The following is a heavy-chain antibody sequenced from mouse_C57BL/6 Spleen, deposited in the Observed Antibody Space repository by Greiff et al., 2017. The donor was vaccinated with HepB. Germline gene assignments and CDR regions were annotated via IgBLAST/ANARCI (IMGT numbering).Heavy chain of an antibody. Sequence: QVQLQQPGAELVKPGASVKLSCKASGYTFTSYWMQWVKQRPGQGLEWIGEIDPSDSYTNYNQKFKGKATLTVDTSSSTAYMQLSSLTSEDSAVYYCAREGVFDYWGKGTTLTVSS. CDR1: GYTFTSYW. CDR2: IDPSDSYT. V-gene: IGHV1-50*01. CDR3: AREGVFDY. J-gene: IGHJ2*01.